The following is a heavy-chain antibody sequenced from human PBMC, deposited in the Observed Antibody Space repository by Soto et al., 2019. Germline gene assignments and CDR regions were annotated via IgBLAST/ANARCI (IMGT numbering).Heavy chain of an antibody. V-gene: IGHV3-66*01. CDR3: ARVIVVVVAATRNDAFDI. CDR1: GFTVSSNY. Sequence: GGSLRLSCAASGFTVSSNYMSWVRQAPGKGLEWVSVIYSGGSTYYADSVKGRFTISRDNSKNTLYLQMNSLRAEDTAVYYCARVIVVVVAATRNDAFDIWGQGTMVTVSS. J-gene: IGHJ3*02. CDR2: IYSGGST. D-gene: IGHD2-15*01.